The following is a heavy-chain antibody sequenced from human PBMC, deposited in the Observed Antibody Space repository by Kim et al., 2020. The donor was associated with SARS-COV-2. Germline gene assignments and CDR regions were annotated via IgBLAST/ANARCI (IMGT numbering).Heavy chain of an antibody. CDR3: ARGFYDILTGSGADY. CDR1: GFTFSSYA. D-gene: IGHD3-9*01. Sequence: GGSLRLSCAASGFTFSSYAMHWVRQAPGKGLEYVSAISSNGGSTYYANSVKGRFTISRDNSKNTLYLQMGSLRAEDMAVYYCARGFYDILTGSGADYWGQGTLVTVSS. CDR2: ISSNGGST. V-gene: IGHV3-64*01. J-gene: IGHJ4*02.